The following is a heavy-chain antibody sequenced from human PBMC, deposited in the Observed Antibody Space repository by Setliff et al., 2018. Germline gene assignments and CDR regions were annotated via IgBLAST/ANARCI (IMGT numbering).Heavy chain of an antibody. CDR2: IDPSDSYT. D-gene: IGHD2-15*01. J-gene: IGHJ6*03. CDR3: ARIRRDIVVVVGATPGYYDYKDV. Sequence: PGASLTISCKGSGYSFTSYWISWVRQMPGKGLEWMGRIDPSDSYTNYSPSFQGHVTISGDKSISTAYLQWSSLKASDTAMYYCARIRRDIVVVVGATPGYYDYKDVWGKGTTVTVSS. CDR1: GYSFTSYW. V-gene: IGHV5-10-1*01.